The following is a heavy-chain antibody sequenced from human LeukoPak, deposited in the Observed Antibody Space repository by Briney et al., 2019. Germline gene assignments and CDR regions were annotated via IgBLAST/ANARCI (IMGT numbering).Heavy chain of an antibody. CDR1: GFTFNSYW. D-gene: IGHD3-10*01. CDR3: ARIYYFGDNNWRYFDN. CDR2: IHPDGSEK. Sequence: GGSLRLSCAASGFTFNSYWMSWVRQPPGKGLEWVAHIHPDGSEKQYGASVKGRFTTSRDNAKNSLYLQMKSLRAEDTAIYYGARIYYFGDNNWRYFDNWGQGTLVTVSS. V-gene: IGHV3-7*01. J-gene: IGHJ4*02.